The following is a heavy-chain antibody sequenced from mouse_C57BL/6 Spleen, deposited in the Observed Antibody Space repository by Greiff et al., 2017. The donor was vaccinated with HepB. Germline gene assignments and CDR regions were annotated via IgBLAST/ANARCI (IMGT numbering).Heavy chain of an antibody. CDR3: ARQLGAY. Sequence: VKVVESGAELARPGASVKLSCKASGYTFTSYGISWVKQRTGQGLEWIGEIYPRSGNTYYNEKFKGKATLTADKSSSTAYMELRSLTSEDSAVYFCARQLGAYWGQGTLVTVSA. J-gene: IGHJ3*01. V-gene: IGHV1-81*01. CDR2: IYPRSGNT. CDR1: GYTFTSYG. D-gene: IGHD3-1*01.